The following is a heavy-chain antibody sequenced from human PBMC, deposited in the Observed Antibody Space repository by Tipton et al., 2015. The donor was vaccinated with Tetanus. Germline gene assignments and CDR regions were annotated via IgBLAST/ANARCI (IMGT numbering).Heavy chain of an antibody. J-gene: IGHJ5*02. Sequence: SLRLSCVASGFDFRSDWMTWVRQAPGKGLEWVANIKQDGNEKYHVDSVKGRFTISRDNGKNLPYLEMNSLRVEDTAVYYCARGLNRLYCTSTTCHPNWCDPWGQGTLVTVSS. V-gene: IGHV3-7*03. CDR3: ARGLNRLYCTSTTCHPNWCDP. CDR2: IKQDGNEK. D-gene: IGHD2-2*01. CDR1: GFDFRSDW.